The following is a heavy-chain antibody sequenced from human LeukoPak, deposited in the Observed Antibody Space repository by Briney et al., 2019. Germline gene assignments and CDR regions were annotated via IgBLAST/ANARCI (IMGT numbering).Heavy chain of an antibody. J-gene: IGHJ3*02. CDR3: ASTPQYCTNGVCSQDAFDI. CDR2: IYHSGST. CDR1: GGSISSSSSY. D-gene: IGHD2-8*01. Sequence: SETLSLTCSVSGGSISSSSSYWGWIRQPPGKGLEWIGEIYHSGSTNYNPSLKSRVTISVDKSKNQFSLKLSSVTAADTAVYYCASTPQYCTNGVCSQDAFDIWGQGTMVTVSS. V-gene: IGHV4-39*07.